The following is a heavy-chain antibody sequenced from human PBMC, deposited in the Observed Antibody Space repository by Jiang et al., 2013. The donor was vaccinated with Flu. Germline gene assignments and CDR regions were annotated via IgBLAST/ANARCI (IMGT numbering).Heavy chain of an antibody. CDR2: IYYSGST. Sequence: LLKPSETLSLTCTVSGGSISSSSYYWGWIRQPPGKGLEWIGSIYYSGSTYYNPSLKSRVTISVDTSKNQFSLKVSSVTAGDTAVYYCARHHFNLVREFDYWGQGTLVTVSS. CDR3: ARHHFNLVREFDY. V-gene: IGHV4-39*01. CDR1: GGSISSSSYY. J-gene: IGHJ4*02. D-gene: IGHD2-2*01.